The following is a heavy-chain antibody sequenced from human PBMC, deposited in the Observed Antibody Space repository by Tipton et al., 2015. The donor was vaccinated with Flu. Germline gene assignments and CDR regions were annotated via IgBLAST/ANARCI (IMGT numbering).Heavy chain of an antibody. CDR1: GYSISSGYY. CDR2: IYYSGST. Sequence: GLVKPSETLSLTCTVSGYSISSGYYWGWIRQPPGKGLEWIGSIYYSGSTYYNPTLKSRVTISVDTSKNQFSLKLSSVTAADTAVYYCASRSSSWYYYFDYWGQGTLVTVSS. J-gene: IGHJ4*02. CDR3: ASRSSSWYYYFDY. D-gene: IGHD6-13*01. V-gene: IGHV4-38-2*02.